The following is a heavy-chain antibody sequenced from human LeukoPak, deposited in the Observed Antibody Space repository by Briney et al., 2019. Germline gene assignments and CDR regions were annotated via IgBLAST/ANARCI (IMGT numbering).Heavy chain of an antibody. CDR3: ARTQSQSGSYRYYFGY. V-gene: IGHV4-61*08. D-gene: IGHD1-26*01. Sequence: SETLSLTCTVSGGSVGSAGYYWSWIRQPPGGGLEWIGYIYYIRNTNYNPSLKSRVTMSLDPSKNQFTLKLNSVTAADTAVYYCARTQSQSGSYRYYFGYWGQGTLVTVSS. J-gene: IGHJ4*02. CDR2: IYYIRNT. CDR1: GGSVGSAGYY.